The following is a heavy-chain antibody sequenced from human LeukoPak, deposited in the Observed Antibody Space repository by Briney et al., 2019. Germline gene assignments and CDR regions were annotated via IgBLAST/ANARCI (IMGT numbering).Heavy chain of an antibody. CDR1: GYTFTSYG. CDR3: ARDTEITMVQGVIPSLDY. V-gene: IGHV1-18*01. Sequence: ASVKVSCKASGYTFTSYGISWVRQAPGQGLEWMGWISAYNGNTNYAQKLRGRVTMTTDTSTSTAYMELRSLRSDDTAVYYCARDTEITMVQGVIPSLDYWGQGTLVTVSS. CDR2: ISAYNGNT. D-gene: IGHD3-10*01. J-gene: IGHJ4*02.